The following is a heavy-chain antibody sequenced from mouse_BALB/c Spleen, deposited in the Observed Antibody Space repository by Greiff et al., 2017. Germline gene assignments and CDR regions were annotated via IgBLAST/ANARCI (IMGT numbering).Heavy chain of an antibody. Sequence: VKLQESGPGLVAPSQSLSITCTVSGFSLTGYGVNWVRQPPGKGLEWLGMIWGDGSTDYTSAVKSRLSISKDKSKSQVFLKMNSLQTDDTARYYCARDGNEDAMDYWGQGTSVTVSS. D-gene: IGHD2-1*01. CDR1: GFSLTGYG. CDR3: ARDGNEDAMDY. V-gene: IGHV2-6-7*01. J-gene: IGHJ4*01. CDR2: IWGDGST.